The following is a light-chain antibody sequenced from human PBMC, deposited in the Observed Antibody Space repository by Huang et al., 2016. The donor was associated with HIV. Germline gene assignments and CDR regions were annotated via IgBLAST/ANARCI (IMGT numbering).Light chain of an antibody. J-gene: IGKJ2*01. CDR3: QQSYSIPYT. Sequence: DIQMTQSPSSLSASVGDRVTITCRASQTISSYLNWYQQKPGKAPKFLIYAASSLQTGVPSRFRGGGSGTHFTLTISSLQPEDFATYYCQQSYSIPYTFGQGTKLEIK. V-gene: IGKV1-39*01. CDR1: QTISSY. CDR2: AAS.